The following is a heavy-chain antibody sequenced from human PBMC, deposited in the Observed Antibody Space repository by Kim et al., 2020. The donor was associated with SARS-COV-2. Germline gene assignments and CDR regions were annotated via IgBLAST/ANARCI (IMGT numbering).Heavy chain of an antibody. Sequence: ASVKVSCKASGYTFTGYFMHWVRQAPGQGLEWMGWIHPNSGFTNPAQKFQGRVTMTRDTSINTAHMELSGLRSDDTAVYYCAREGGTLRHLDYWGQGTLVTVSS. CDR1: GYTFTGYF. CDR3: AREGGTLRHLDY. CDR2: IHPNSGFT. J-gene: IGHJ4*02. V-gene: IGHV1-2*02.